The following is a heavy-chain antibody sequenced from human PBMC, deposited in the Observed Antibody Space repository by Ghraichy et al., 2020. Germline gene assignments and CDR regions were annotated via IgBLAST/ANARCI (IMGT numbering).Heavy chain of an antibody. CDR3: AREGPPHWDAFDI. V-gene: IGHV3-7*01. Sequence: GGSLRLSCAASGFTFSSYWMSWVRQAPGKGLEWVANIKQDGSEKYYVDSVKGRFTISRDNAKNSLYLQMNSLRAEDTAVYYCAREGPPHWDAFDIWGQGTMVTVSS. D-gene: IGHD1-1*01. CDR1: GFTFSSYW. CDR2: IKQDGSEK. J-gene: IGHJ3*02.